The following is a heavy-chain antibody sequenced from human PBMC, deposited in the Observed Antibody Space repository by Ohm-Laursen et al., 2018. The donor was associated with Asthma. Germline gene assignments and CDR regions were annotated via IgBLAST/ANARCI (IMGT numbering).Heavy chain of an antibody. Sequence: SLRLSCAASGYSFSLYSIHWIRQAPGKGLEWVSSISSSSSYIYYADSVKGRFTISRDNAKNSLYLQMNSLRAEDTAVYYCARDPGIVGATSLDYWGQGTLVTVSS. D-gene: IGHD1-26*01. V-gene: IGHV3-21*01. CDR3: ARDPGIVGATSLDY. J-gene: IGHJ4*02. CDR1: GYSFSLYS. CDR2: ISSSSSYI.